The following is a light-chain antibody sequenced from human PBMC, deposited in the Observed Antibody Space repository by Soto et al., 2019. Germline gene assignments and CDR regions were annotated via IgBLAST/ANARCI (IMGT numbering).Light chain of an antibody. CDR3: SSFASDITYV. J-gene: IGLJ1*01. CDR2: DVT. CDR1: SSDVGGYNS. Sequence: ALTQPASVSGSPGQSITISCTGTSSDVGGYNSVSWYRQDPGKAPKLMIYDVTNRPSGVSNRFSGSKSGNTASLTISGLQAEDEADYYCSSFASDITYVFGAGTKVTVL. V-gene: IGLV2-14*01.